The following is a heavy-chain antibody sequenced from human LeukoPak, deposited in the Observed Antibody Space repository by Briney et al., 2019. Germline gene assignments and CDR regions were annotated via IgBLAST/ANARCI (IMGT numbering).Heavy chain of an antibody. J-gene: IGHJ6*03. CDR1: GGSFSGYY. D-gene: IGHD3-3*01. Sequence: SETLSLTCAVYGGSFSGYYWSWIRQPPGKGLEWIGEINHSGSTNYNPSLKSRVTISVDTSKNQFSLKLSSVTAADTAVYYCARVRSGYDYYSYYMDVWGKGTTVTVSS. CDR2: INHSGST. CDR3: ARVRSGYDYYSYYMDV. V-gene: IGHV4-34*01.